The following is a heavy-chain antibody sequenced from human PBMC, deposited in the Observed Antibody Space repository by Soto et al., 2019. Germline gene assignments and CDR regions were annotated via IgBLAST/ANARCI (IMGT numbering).Heavy chain of an antibody. J-gene: IGHJ4*02. Sequence: QVQLVESGGGVVQPGRSLRLSCAASGFPFSSYGMHWVRQAPGKWLEWVTLISYDGSNKYYADSVKGRFTISRDNSENTLSLQMNSLKTEETAVYYCAKGRVSPGGRVDYWGQGTLVTVSP. CDR2: ISYDGSNK. D-gene: IGHD3-10*01. CDR1: GFPFSSYG. V-gene: IGHV3-30*18. CDR3: AKGRVSPGGRVDY.